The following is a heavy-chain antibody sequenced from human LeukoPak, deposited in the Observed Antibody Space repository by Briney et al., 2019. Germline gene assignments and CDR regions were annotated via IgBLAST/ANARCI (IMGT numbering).Heavy chain of an antibody. CDR3: ARSSYSSSSSV. CDR1: GFTFSGSA. Sequence: GGSLRLSCAASGFTFSGSAMHWVRQASGKGLEWLGRIRSKANSYATAYAASVKGRFTISRDDSKNTAYLQMNSLKTDDTAVYYCARSSYSSSSSVWGQGTMVTVSS. CDR2: IRSKANSYAT. J-gene: IGHJ3*01. V-gene: IGHV3-73*01. D-gene: IGHD6-6*01.